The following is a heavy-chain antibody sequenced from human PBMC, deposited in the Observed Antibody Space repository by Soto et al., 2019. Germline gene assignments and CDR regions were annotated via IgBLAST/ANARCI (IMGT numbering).Heavy chain of an antibody. Sequence: ASVKVSCKASGYTFTSYGISWVRQAPGQGLEWMGWISAYNGNTNYAQKLQGRVTMTTDTSTSTAYMELRSLRSDDTAVYYCARDRRIAAAGPKPEKGVSVDYWGQGTLVTVSS. D-gene: IGHD6-13*01. V-gene: IGHV1-18*01. J-gene: IGHJ4*02. CDR1: GYTFTSYG. CDR2: ISAYNGNT. CDR3: ARDRRIAAAGPKPEKGVSVDY.